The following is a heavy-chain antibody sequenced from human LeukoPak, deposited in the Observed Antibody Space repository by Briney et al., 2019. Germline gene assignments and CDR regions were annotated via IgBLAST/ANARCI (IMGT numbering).Heavy chain of an antibody. CDR2: IYYSGST. Sequence: SETLSLTCTVSGGSISTYYWSWIRQSPVKGLEWIGYIYYSGSTNYNPSLESRVTISVDTSKSQFSLKLTSVTAADTAVYYCARSYYGSGSYYSFNYWGQGTLVTVSS. CDR1: GGSISTYY. D-gene: IGHD3-10*01. CDR3: ARSYYGSGSYYSFNY. V-gene: IGHV4-59*01. J-gene: IGHJ4*02.